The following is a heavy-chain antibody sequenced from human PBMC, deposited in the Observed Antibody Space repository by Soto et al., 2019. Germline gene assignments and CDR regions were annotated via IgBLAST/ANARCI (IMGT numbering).Heavy chain of an antibody. Sequence: PSQTLSLTCTVSGGSISSGGYYWSWIRQHPGKGLEWIGYIYYSGSTYYNPSLKSRVTMDTSASTAYMELSSLRSEDTAVYYCAKDGALAGTAQNWFDPWGQGTLVTVSS. D-gene: IGHD6-19*01. CDR3: AKDGALAGTAQNWFDP. CDR2: IYYSGST. V-gene: IGHV4-31*03. CDR1: GGSISSGGYY. J-gene: IGHJ5*02.